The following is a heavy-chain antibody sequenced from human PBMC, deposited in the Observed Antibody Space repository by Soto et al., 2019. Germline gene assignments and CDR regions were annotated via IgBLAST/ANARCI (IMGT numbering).Heavy chain of an antibody. V-gene: IGHV3-21*01. Sequence: PGRSLIPSSAASGYTSSSYSMNWGRKAPRKGLYWVSSINSSSSYIYYADSVKGRFTISRDNAKNSLYLQMTILRAEDTAVYYCARDRKAFSSSWYVSCWPVDYWGQGTLVTVSS. CDR2: INSSSSYI. CDR3: ARDRKAFSSSWYVSCWPVDY. D-gene: IGHD6-13*01. J-gene: IGHJ4*02. CDR1: GYTSSSYS.